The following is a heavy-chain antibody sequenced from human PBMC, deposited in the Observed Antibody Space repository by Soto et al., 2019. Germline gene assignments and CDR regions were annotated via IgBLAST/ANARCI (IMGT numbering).Heavy chain of an antibody. J-gene: IGHJ4*02. Sequence: DVQVLESGGGLVQPGGSLRLSCAASGFTFNNHAMNWVRQAPGKGLEWVSGIIGDGSTTYYADSVKGRFTISRDNSKNTLFLQMNSLRAEDTAVYYCARGKGLTVSSTNCWGQGALVTVSS. D-gene: IGHD2-2*01. CDR2: IIGDGSTT. V-gene: IGHV3-23*01. CDR3: ARGKGLTVSSTNC. CDR1: GFTFNNHA.